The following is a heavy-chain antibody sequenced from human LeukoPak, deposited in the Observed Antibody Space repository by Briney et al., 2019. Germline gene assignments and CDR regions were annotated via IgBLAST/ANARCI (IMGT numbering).Heavy chain of an antibody. V-gene: IGHV3-49*04. Sequence: GGSLRLSCTASGFTFGDYAMSWVRQAPGKGREWVGFIRSKAYGGTTEYAASVKGRFTISRDDSKSIAYLQMNSLKTEDTAVYYCTRGYSYGYGVYFDYWGQGTLVTVSS. CDR2: IRSKAYGGTT. J-gene: IGHJ4*02. D-gene: IGHD5-18*01. CDR3: TRGYSYGYGVYFDY. CDR1: GFTFGDYA.